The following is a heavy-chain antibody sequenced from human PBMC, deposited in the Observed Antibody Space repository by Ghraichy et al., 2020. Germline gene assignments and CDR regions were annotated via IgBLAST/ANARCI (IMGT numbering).Heavy chain of an antibody. CDR3: ARGWGRLDY. D-gene: IGHD2-21*02. V-gene: IGHV3-7*01. J-gene: IGHJ4*02. CDR2: IKYDGSAE. Sequence: GGSLRLSCAASGFAYNSYWMNWVRQAPGKGLEWVAYIKYDGSAEYYVDSVKGRFAISRDNAKNSLFLQMNSLRAEDTAVYYCARGWGRLDYWGQGTLVTVSS. CDR1: GFAYNSYW.